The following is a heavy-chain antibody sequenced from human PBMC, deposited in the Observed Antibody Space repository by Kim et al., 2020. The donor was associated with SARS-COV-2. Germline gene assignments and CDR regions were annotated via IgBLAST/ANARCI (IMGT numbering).Heavy chain of an antibody. CDR2: ISAGGDRT. D-gene: IGHD6-25*01. Sequence: GGSLRLSCTVSGFTFSSYAMPWVRQAPGKGLEWVSSISAGGDRTYYADSVKGRFTISRDNSKNTLYLQISTLSAEDTALYYCAKAVQRLAWGYSDYWVQG. CDR1: GFTFSSYA. J-gene: IGHJ4*02. CDR3: AKAVQRLAWGYSDY. V-gene: IGHV3-23*01.